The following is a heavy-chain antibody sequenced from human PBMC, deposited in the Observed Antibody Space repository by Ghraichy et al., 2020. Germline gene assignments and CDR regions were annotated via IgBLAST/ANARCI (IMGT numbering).Heavy chain of an antibody. V-gene: IGHV3-9*01. D-gene: IGHD3-10*01. J-gene: IGHJ4*02. Sequence: GGSLRLSCAASGFTFDDYAMHWVRQAPGKGLEWVSGISWNGGIIGYADSVKGRFTISRDNAKNSLFLQMNSLRAEDTALYYCAKDNYGSRSYTFDYWGQGTLVTVSS. CDR1: GFTFDDYA. CDR2: ISWNGGII. CDR3: AKDNYGSRSYTFDY.